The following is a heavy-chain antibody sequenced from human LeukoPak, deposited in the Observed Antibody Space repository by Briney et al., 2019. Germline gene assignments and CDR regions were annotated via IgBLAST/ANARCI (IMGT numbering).Heavy chain of an antibody. Sequence: GGALRLSCAASGFTFSTYSMNWVRQAPGKGLEWVSSISSSGSYIYYADSVKGRFTISRDDAKNSLYLQMNSLRAEDTAVYYCARVSDYDYGGSRMDVWGQGTTVTVSS. J-gene: IGHJ6*02. CDR1: GFTFSTYS. D-gene: IGHD4-23*01. V-gene: IGHV3-21*01. CDR3: ARVSDYDYGGSRMDV. CDR2: ISSSGSYI.